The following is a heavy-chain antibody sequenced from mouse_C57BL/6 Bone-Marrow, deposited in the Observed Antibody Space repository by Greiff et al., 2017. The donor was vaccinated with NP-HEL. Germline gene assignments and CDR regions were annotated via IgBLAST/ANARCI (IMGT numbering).Heavy chain of an antibody. CDR1: GFTFSDYY. J-gene: IGHJ2*01. Sequence: EVMLVESGGGLVQPGGSLKLSCAASGFTFSDYYMYWVRQTPEKRLEWVAYISNGGGSTYYPDTVKGRFTISRDNAKNTLYLQMSRLKSEDTAMYYCARHGSSHFDYWGQGTTLTVSS. V-gene: IGHV5-12*01. CDR3: ARHGSSHFDY. CDR2: ISNGGGST. D-gene: IGHD1-1*01.